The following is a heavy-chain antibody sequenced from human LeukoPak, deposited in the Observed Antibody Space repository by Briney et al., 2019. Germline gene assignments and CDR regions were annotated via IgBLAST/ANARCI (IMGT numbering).Heavy chain of an antibody. J-gene: IGHJ3*02. CDR1: GYTLTELS. V-gene: IGHV1-24*01. CDR2: FDPEDGET. D-gene: IGHD3-10*01. CDR3: ATDGSGSYDRPAFDI. Sequence: ASVKVSCEVSGYTLTELSMHWVRQAPGKGLEWMGGFDPEDGETIYAQKFQGRVTMTEDTSTDTAYMELSSLRSEDTAVYYCATDGSGSYDRPAFDIWGQGTMVTVSS.